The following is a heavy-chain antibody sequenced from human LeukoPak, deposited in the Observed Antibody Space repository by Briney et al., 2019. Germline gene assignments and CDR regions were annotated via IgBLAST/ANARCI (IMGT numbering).Heavy chain of an antibody. CDR3: ARGRGKNSYGMDV. J-gene: IGHJ6*02. CDR1: GGSLSGYY. D-gene: IGHD3-16*01. V-gene: IGHV4-34*01. CDR2: INHSGST. Sequence: SETLSLTCAVYGGSLSGYYWSWIRQPPGKGLEWIGEINHSGSTNYNPSLKSRVTISVDTSKNQFSLKLSSVTAADTAVYYCARGRGKNSYGMDVWGQGTTVTVSS.